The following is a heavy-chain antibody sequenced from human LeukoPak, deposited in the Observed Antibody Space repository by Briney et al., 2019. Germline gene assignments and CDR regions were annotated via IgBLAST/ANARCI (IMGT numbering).Heavy chain of an antibody. J-gene: IGHJ4*02. V-gene: IGHV1-2*02. CDR1: GYTFTGYY. CDR3: ARGKAWFGELADFDY. D-gene: IGHD3-10*01. Sequence: ASVKVSCKASGYTFTGYYMHWVRQAPGQGLEWMGWINPNSGGTNYAQKFQGRVTMTRDTSISTAYMELSRLRSDDTAVYYCARGKAWFGELADFDYWGQGTLVTVSS. CDR2: INPNSGGT.